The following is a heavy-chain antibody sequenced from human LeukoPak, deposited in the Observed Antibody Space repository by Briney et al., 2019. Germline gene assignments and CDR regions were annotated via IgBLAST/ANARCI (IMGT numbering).Heavy chain of an antibody. CDR3: AKAAAYCGGDCYDY. CDR2: ISYDGSNK. CDR1: GFIFSSYG. Sequence: GGSRRLSCAASGFIFSSYGMHWVRQAPGKGLEWVAVISYDGSNKYYADSVKGRFTISRDNSKNTLYLQMNSLRAEDTAVYYCAKAAAYCGGDCYDYWGQGTLVTVSS. D-gene: IGHD2-21*01. V-gene: IGHV3-30*18. J-gene: IGHJ4*02.